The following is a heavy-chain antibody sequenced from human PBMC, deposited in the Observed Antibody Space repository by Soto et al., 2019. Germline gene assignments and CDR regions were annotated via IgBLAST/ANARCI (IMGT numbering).Heavy chain of an antibody. Sequence: PSETLCLTCTVSVYTVNNCYYFWSCIRQSPWKGLELLGYIYFTGSTYYSPSLKSRLHISMDKSKNHFSLEMTSVTVADTAVYFSARGAVADVVDAFQREIDPWGQGLLVTVSS. CDR1: VYTVNNCYYF. J-gene: IGHJ5*02. CDR3: ARGAVADVVDAFQREIDP. D-gene: IGHD6-19*01. CDR2: IYFTGST. V-gene: IGHV4-30-4*01.